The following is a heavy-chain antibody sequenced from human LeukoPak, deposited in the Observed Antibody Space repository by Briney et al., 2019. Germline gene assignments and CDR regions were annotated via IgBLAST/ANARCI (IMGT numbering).Heavy chain of an antibody. Sequence: GSLRLSCAASGFTFSSYAMHWVRQAPGKGLEWVAVISYDGSNKYYADSVKGRFTISRDNSKNTLYLQMNSLRAEDTAVYYCARLFGILAAAGTHAFDIWGQGTMVTVSS. CDR1: GFTFSSYA. CDR2: ISYDGSNK. J-gene: IGHJ3*02. D-gene: IGHD6-13*01. V-gene: IGHV3-30-3*01. CDR3: ARLFGILAAAGTHAFDI.